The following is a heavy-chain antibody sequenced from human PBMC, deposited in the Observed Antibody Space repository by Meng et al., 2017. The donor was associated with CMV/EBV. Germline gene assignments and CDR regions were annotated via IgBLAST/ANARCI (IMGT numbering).Heavy chain of an antibody. CDR3: ARDLCGDSSCSPFGY. CDR2: TSYDGSTK. J-gene: IGHJ4*02. Sequence: LSLTCAASEFTFSNYAIHWVRRAPGKGLEWVAVTSYDGSTKHYADSAKGRFTISRDNSKNTVFLQMNSLRPEDTAVYYCARDLCGDSSCSPFGYWGQGALVTVSS. CDR1: EFTFSNYA. D-gene: IGHD2-15*01. V-gene: IGHV3-30-3*01.